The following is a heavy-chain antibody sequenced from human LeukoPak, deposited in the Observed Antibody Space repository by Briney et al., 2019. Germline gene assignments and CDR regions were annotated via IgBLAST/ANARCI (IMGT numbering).Heavy chain of an antibody. CDR3: AKGITTFGVVIMITPFDY. D-gene: IGHD3-3*01. V-gene: IGHV3-23*01. CDR2: ISGSGGRT. Sequence: PGGSLRLSCAASGFTFSSYAMSWDRQAPGKGLEWVSAISGSGGRTYYADSVKGRFTISRDNSKNTLYLQMNSLRAEDTAVYYCAKGITTFGVVIMITPFDYWGQGTLVTVSS. J-gene: IGHJ4*02. CDR1: GFTFSSYA.